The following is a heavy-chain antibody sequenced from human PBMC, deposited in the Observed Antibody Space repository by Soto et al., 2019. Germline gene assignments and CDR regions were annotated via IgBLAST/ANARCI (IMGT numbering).Heavy chain of an antibody. J-gene: IGHJ4*02. D-gene: IGHD3-3*01. CDR2: ISYDGSNK. CDR3: ARNVLRFLEWLLDY. V-gene: IGHV3-30-3*01. CDR1: GFTFSSYA. Sequence: PGGSLRLSCAASGFTFSSYAMHWVRQAPGKGLEWVAVISYDGSNKYYADSVKGRFTISRDNSKNTLYLQMNSLRAEDTAVYYCARNVLRFLEWLLDYWGQGTLVTVSS.